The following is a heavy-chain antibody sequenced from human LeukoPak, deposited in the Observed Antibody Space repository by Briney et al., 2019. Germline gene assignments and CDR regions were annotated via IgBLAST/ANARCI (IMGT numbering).Heavy chain of an antibody. D-gene: IGHD2-2*01. CDR1: GGSFSGYY. V-gene: IGHV4-34*01. Sequence: SETLSLTCAVYGGSFSGYYWSWIRQPPGKGLEWIGEINHSGSTNYNPSLKSRVTISVDTSKNQFSLKLSSVTAADTAVYYCARSVVVPAGHKKYYDYWGQGTLVTVSS. J-gene: IGHJ4*02. CDR2: INHSGST. CDR3: ARSVVVPAGHKKYYDY.